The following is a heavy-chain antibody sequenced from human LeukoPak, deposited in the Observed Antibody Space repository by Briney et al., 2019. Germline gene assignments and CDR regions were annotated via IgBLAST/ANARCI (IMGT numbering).Heavy chain of an antibody. CDR2: ISGSDGST. V-gene: IGHV3-23*01. CDR3: AKHYGDYVGYFDY. J-gene: IGHJ4*02. Sequence: GGSLRLSCAASGFTFSSYAMNWVRQAPGKGLEWVSAISGSDGSTYYADSVKGRFTISRDNSKNTLYLQMNGLRADATAVYYCAKHYGDYVGYFDYWGQGTLVTVSS. D-gene: IGHD4-17*01. CDR1: GFTFSSYA.